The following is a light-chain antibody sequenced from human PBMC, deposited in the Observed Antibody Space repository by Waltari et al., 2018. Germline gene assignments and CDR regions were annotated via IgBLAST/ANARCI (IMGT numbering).Light chain of an antibody. V-gene: IGLV2-11*01. CDR3: CSYAGSYTFGDVV. J-gene: IGLJ2*01. Sequence: QSALTQPRSVSGSPGQSVTISCTGTSSDVGGSNYVSWYQQHPGKAPKLMIYDVSKPTLGGPARISGSKSGNTASLTISGLQAEDEADYYCCSYAGSYTFGDVVFGGGTKLTVL. CDR2: DVS. CDR1: SSDVGGSNY.